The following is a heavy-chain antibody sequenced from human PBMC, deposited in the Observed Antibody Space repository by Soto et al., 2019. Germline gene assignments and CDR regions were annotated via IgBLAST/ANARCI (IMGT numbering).Heavy chain of an antibody. D-gene: IGHD1-26*01. CDR1: GYTFTSYA. Sequence: ASVKVSCKASGYTFTSYAMHWVRQAPGQRLEWMGWINAGNGNTKYSQKFQGRATITRDTSASTAYMELSSLRSEDTAVYYCARNPRIVGALLPYYFDYWGQGTLVTVSS. J-gene: IGHJ4*02. V-gene: IGHV1-3*01. CDR3: ARNPRIVGALLPYYFDY. CDR2: INAGNGNT.